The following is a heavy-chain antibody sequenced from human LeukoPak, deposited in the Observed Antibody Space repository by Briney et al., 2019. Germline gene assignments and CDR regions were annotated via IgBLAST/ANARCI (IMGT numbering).Heavy chain of an antibody. CDR3: ARGPRQYCSSTSCYLDY. V-gene: IGHV3-21*01. D-gene: IGHD2-2*01. CDR1: GFTFSSYS. CDR2: ISSSSSYI. J-gene: IGHJ4*02. Sequence: PGGSLRLSCAASGFTFSSYSMNWVRQAPGKGLEWVSSISSSSSYIYYADSVKGRFTISRDNAKNSLYLQMNSLRAEATAVYYCARGPRQYCSSTSCYLDYWGQGTLVTVSS.